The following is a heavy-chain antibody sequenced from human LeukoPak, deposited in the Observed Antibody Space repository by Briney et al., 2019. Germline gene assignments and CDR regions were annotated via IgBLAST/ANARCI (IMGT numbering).Heavy chain of an antibody. V-gene: IGHV3-30*02. J-gene: IGHJ4*02. CDR3: AKGEIRDSSGYYDS. Sequence: GGSLRLSCVPSGFTFSSYGMHWVRQAPGKGLEWVAFIRYDGSTKDYADSVKGRFTMSRDNSKNTLYLQMNSLRVEDTAVYYCAKGEIRDSSGYYDSWGQGTLVTVSS. CDR2: IRYDGSTK. CDR1: GFTFSSYG. D-gene: IGHD3-22*01.